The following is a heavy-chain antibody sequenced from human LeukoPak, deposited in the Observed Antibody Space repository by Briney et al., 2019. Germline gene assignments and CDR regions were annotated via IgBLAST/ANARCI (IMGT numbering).Heavy chain of an antibody. Sequence: GGSLRLSCAASGFTFSSYWMHWVRQAPGKGLVWVSRISSDGSSRSYADSVKGRFTISRDNAKNTLSLQMNSLRAEDTAVYYCARGYDFWSGYGVYYYGMDVWGQGTTVTVSS. V-gene: IGHV3-74*01. CDR1: GFTFSSYW. CDR2: ISSDGSSR. D-gene: IGHD3-3*01. CDR3: ARGYDFWSGYGVYYYGMDV. J-gene: IGHJ6*02.